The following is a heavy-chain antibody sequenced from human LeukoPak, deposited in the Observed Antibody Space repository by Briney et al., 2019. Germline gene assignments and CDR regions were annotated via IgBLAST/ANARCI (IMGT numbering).Heavy chain of an antibody. CDR2: IYHSGST. Sequence: SETLSRTGNVSGVSISSTSYYWGWIRQPPGKGLEWIGSIYHSGSTYYNPSLKSRVTISVDTSKNQFSLKLSSVTAADTAVYYCARDSFSGGHNWFDPWGQGTLVTVSS. J-gene: IGHJ5*02. D-gene: IGHD3-3*02. V-gene: IGHV4-39*07. CDR3: ARDSFSGGHNWFDP. CDR1: GVSISSTSYY.